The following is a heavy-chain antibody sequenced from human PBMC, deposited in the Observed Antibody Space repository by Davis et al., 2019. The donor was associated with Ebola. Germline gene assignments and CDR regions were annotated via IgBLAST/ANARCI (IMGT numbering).Heavy chain of an antibody. CDR2: IKQDGSEE. D-gene: IGHD3-3*02. CDR1: GFPSSGYS. Sequence: GESLKISCAASGFPSSGYSMSWVRQAPGKGLEWVANIKQDGSEEFYVDSVKGRFTISRDNAKNALYLQMNSLTAEDTALYYCARDVHGILDYWGQGTPVAVSS. V-gene: IGHV3-7*03. J-gene: IGHJ4*02. CDR3: ARDVHGILDY.